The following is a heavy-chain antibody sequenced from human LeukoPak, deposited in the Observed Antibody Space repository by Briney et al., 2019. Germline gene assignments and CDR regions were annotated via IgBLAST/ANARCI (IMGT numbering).Heavy chain of an antibody. CDR1: GGSISSSSYY. D-gene: IGHD3-10*01. J-gene: IGHJ5*02. CDR3: ARAYNYYGSGSYTNWFDP. V-gene: IGHV4-39*07. CDR2: IYYSGST. Sequence: SETLSLTCTVSGGSISSSSYYWGWIRQPPGKGLEWIGSIYYSGSTYYNPSLKSRVTISVDTSKNQFSLKLSSVTAADTAVYYCARAYNYYGSGSYTNWFDPWGQGTLVTVSS.